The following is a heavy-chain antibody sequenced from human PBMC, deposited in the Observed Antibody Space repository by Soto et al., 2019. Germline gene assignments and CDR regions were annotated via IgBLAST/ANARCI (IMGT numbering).Heavy chain of an antibody. CDR2: ITNRGTHT. V-gene: IGHV3-21*01. J-gene: IGHJ6*02. D-gene: IGHD2-2*01. CDR3: ASTTILGYCSSTSCYFPYYYGMDV. Sequence: VGSLRLSCTASGFSFSSYTMNWVRQAPGKGLQWVASITNRGTHTYYADSVKGRFTISRDNAKNSLYLQMNSLRAEDTAVYYCASTTILGYCSSTSCYFPYYYGMDVWGQGTTVTVSS. CDR1: GFSFSSYT.